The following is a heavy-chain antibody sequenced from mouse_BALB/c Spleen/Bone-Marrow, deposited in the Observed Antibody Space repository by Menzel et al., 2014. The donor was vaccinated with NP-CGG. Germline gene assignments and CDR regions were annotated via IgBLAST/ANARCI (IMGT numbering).Heavy chain of an antibody. Sequence: VQLQESGAELGMPGASVKMSCKASGYTLTDNWMYWVKQRPGQGLEWIGAIDTSDSYTNFNQKFMGKASLTVDASSSTAYMQVSSLTSDDSAVYYCARGGHDFSLDYWGQGTSVTVSS. D-gene: IGHD2-4*01. CDR3: ARGGHDFSLDY. J-gene: IGHJ4*01. CDR2: IDTSDSYT. V-gene: IGHV1-69*01. CDR1: GYTLTDNW.